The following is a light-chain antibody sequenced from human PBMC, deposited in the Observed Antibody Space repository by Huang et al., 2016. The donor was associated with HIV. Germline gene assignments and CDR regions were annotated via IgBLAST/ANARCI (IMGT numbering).Light chain of an antibody. V-gene: IGKV1-33*01. Sequence: DIQMTQSPSSLSESVGDRVTITCQESQDISNYLNWYQQKPGKAPKLLIYDASNLETGVPSRFSGIGSGTDFTFTISSLQPEDIATYYCQQYDDLPYTFGQGTKLEIK. CDR2: DAS. J-gene: IGKJ2*01. CDR1: QDISNY. CDR3: QQYDDLPYT.